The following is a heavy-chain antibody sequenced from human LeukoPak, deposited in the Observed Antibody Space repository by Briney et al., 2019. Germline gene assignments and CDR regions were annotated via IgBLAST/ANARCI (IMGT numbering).Heavy chain of an antibody. J-gene: IGHJ4*02. CDR1: GFTFSAFW. CDR2: INSDGSST. Sequence: GGSLRLSCAASGFTFSAFWMHWVRQAPGKGLVWVSRINSDGSSTTYADSVKGRFTVSRDNAKNTLYLQMDSPRAEDSAVYYCARGLVHDTSGYYSDYWGQGILVTVSS. D-gene: IGHD3-22*01. CDR3: ARGLVHDTSGYYSDY. V-gene: IGHV3-74*01.